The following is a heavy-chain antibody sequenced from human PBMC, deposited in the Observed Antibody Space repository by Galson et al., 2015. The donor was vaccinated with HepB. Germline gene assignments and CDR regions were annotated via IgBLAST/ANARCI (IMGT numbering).Heavy chain of an antibody. D-gene: IGHD2-21*01. J-gene: IGHJ4*02. CDR3: ARVGIGDSLDY. V-gene: IGHV4-59*01. Sequence: TLSLTCTVSGGSISSYYRSWIRQPPGKGLEWIGYIYYSGSTNYNPSLKSRVTIPVDTSKNQFSLKLSSVTAADTAVYYCARVGIGDSLDYWGQGTLVTVSS. CDR1: GGSISSYY. CDR2: IYYSGST.